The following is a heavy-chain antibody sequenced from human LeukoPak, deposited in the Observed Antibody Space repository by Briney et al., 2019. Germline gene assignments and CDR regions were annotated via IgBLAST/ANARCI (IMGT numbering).Heavy chain of an antibody. J-gene: IGHJ4*02. CDR3: ARGGEWELLTY. CDR1: GGSITSSSYY. Sequence: SETLSLTCTVSGGSITSSSYYWGWIRQPPEKGLEWIGSIYYTGDTYYSPSLKSRVTISVDTSKNQFSLKLSSVTAADTAVYYCARGGEWELLTYWGQGTLVTVSS. CDR2: IYYTGDT. D-gene: IGHD1-26*01. V-gene: IGHV4-39*07.